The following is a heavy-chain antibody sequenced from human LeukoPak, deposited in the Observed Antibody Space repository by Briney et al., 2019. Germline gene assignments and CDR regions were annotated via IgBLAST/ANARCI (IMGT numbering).Heavy chain of an antibody. Sequence: GGSLRLSCAASDFTFSSYWMHWVRQAPGKGLVWVSRINSDGSSTSYADSVKGRFTISRDNSKNTLYLQMNSLRAEDTAVYYCAKDDSGGVICDWGQGTLVTVSS. D-gene: IGHD2-21*01. CDR2: INSDGSST. CDR3: AKDDSGGVICD. V-gene: IGHV3-74*01. CDR1: DFTFSSYW. J-gene: IGHJ4*02.